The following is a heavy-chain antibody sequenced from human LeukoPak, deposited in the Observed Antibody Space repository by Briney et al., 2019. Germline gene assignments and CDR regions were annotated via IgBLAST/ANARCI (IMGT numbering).Heavy chain of an antibody. V-gene: IGHV4-34*11. Sequence: SETLSLTCTVSGGSISDYYWIWIRQPPGKGLEWVGHISNKGKTKNSPYTKSRVTTSVDKTSNQFPLNLSSVTGADTAVLCFAGEYYSLSGRNWFDPWGQGTLVTVSS. CDR2: ISNKGKT. CDR1: GGSISDYY. CDR3: AGEYYSLSGRNWFDP. D-gene: IGHD3-10*01. J-gene: IGHJ5*02.